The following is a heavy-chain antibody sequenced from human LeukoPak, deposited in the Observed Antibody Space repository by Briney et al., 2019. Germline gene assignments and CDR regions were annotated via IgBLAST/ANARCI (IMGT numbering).Heavy chain of an antibody. CDR1: GYTFTSYD. D-gene: IGHD3-3*01. J-gene: IGHJ6*03. CDR2: MNPNSGDT. CDR3: AREWPYYYYYMDV. V-gene: IGHV1-8*01. Sequence: ASVKVSSKPSGYTFTSYDINWVRPAPGQGREWMGRMNPNSGDTAHAQKFQGRLTLTRNASITTAYMELSSLRSEDTAVYYCAREWPYYYYYMDVWGKGTTVTVSS.